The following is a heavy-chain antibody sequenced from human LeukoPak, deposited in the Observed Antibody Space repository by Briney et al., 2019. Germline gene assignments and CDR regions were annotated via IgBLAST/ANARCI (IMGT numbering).Heavy chain of an antibody. J-gene: IGHJ4*02. CDR1: GGSFSGYY. CDR2: INHSGST. CDR3: ARSTHFDY. V-gene: IGHV4-34*01. Sequence: SETLSLTCAVYGGSFSGYYWSWIRQPPGKGLEWIGEINHSGSTNYNPSLTSRVTISVDTSKNQFSLKLISVTAADTAVYYCARSTHFDYWGQGTLVTVSS.